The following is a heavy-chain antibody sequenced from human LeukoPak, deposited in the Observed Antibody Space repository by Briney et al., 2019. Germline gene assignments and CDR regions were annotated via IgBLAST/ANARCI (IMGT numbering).Heavy chain of an antibody. D-gene: IGHD3-9*01. CDR3: ARLTGYSLYYYMDA. CDR2: ISSNGGST. J-gene: IGHJ6*03. Sequence: GGSLRLSCAASGFTFSSYAMHWVRQAPGKGLEYVSAISSNGGSTYYANSVKGRFTISRDNSKNTLYLQMGSLRAEDMAVYYCARLTGYSLYYYMDAWGKGTTVTVSS. V-gene: IGHV3-64*01. CDR1: GFTFSSYA.